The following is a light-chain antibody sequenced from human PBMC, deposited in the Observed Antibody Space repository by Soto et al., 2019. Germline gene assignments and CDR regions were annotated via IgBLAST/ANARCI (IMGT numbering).Light chain of an antibody. CDR3: AAWDDSLNALV. J-gene: IGLJ3*02. CDR2: TND. Sequence: QAVVTQPPSASGTPGQRVTISCSGSTSNIGNNPVNWYQQLPGTAPKLLIFTNDQRPSGVPDRFSGSKSGTSASLAISVLQSEDEADYYCAAWDDSLNALVFGGGTQLTVL. CDR1: TSNIGNNP. V-gene: IGLV1-44*01.